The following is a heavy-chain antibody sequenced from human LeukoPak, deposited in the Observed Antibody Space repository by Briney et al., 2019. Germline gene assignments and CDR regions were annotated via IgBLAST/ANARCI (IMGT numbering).Heavy chain of an antibody. CDR1: GGSISSSSYY. V-gene: IGHV4-39*01. CDR3: ARLGPYYDFWCGYLPVDY. D-gene: IGHD3-3*01. Sequence: RSSETLSLTCTVSGGSISSSSYYWGWIRQPPGKGLEWMGNIYYSGSTYYNPSLKSRITISVDTSKNQFSLKLNSMTAADTAVYYCARLGPYYDFWCGYLPVDYWGQGTLVTVPS. CDR2: IYYSGST. J-gene: IGHJ4*02.